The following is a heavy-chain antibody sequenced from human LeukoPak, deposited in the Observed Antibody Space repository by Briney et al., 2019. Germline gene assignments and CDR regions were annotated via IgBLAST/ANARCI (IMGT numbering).Heavy chain of an antibody. V-gene: IGHV3-43*02. J-gene: IGHJ4*02. CDR3: AKDGSGSYYNVLFDY. CDR2: ISGDGGST. CDR1: GFTFDDYA. D-gene: IGHD3-10*01. Sequence: TGGSLRLSCAASGFTFDDYAMHWVRQAPGKGLEWVSLISGDGGSTYYADSVKGRFTISRDNSKNSLYLQMNSLRTEDTALYYCAKDGSGSYYNVLFDYWGQGTLATVSS.